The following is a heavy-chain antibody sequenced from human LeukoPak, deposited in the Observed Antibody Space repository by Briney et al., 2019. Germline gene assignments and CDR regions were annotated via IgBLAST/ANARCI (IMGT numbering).Heavy chain of an antibody. J-gene: IGHJ4*02. CDR1: GFTFSSYS. CDR2: ISSSSSYI. D-gene: IGHD5-12*01. CDR3: ASGGGYHYYFDY. V-gene: IGHV3-21*01. Sequence: PGGSLRLSCAASGFTFSSYSMNWVRQAPGKGLEWVSAISSSSSYIYYADSVKGRFTISRENAKNSLYLRMNSLRPEDTAVYYCASGGGYHYYFDYWGQGTLDTVSS.